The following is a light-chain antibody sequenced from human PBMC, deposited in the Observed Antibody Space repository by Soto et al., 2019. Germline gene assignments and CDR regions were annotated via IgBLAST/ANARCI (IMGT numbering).Light chain of an antibody. J-gene: IGKJ1*01. Sequence: DLQMTQSPSSLSASVGDRVTITCRASQNIDHHLNWYQHKPGKAPRLLMDAASRMQSGVPSRFSGSGTGTEFTLSINSLQPEDFATYYCQQSYSNTWTFGQGTRVEVK. CDR2: AAS. CDR3: QQSYSNTWT. V-gene: IGKV1-39*01. CDR1: QNIDHH.